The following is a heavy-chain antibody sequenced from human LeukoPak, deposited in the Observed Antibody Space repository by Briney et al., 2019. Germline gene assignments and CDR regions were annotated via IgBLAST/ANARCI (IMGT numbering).Heavy chain of an antibody. CDR3: ARAMVAATLNN. J-gene: IGHJ4*02. CDR2: IYGGGAT. V-gene: IGHV3-66*01. Sequence: PGGSLRLSCAASGFTVSSNSMNWVRQAPGKGLEWLSVIYGGGATYYADSAKGRFTISRDNSKNTLYLQMNSLKVDDTAVYYCARAMVAATLNNWGQGTLVTVSS. D-gene: IGHD2-15*01. CDR1: GFTVSSNS.